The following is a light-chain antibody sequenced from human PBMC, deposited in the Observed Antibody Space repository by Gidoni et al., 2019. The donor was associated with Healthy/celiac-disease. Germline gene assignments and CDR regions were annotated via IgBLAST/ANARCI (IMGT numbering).Light chain of an antibody. V-gene: IGKV4-1*01. Sequence: DIVMTQSPDPLAVSLGERANINCKSSQSVLYSSNNKNYLAWYQQKPGQPPKLLIYWASTRESGVPDRFSGSGSGTDFTLTISSLQAEDVAVYYCQQYYSTRFTFGPGTKVDIK. J-gene: IGKJ3*01. CDR2: WAS. CDR3: QQYYSTRFT. CDR1: QSVLYSSNNKNY.